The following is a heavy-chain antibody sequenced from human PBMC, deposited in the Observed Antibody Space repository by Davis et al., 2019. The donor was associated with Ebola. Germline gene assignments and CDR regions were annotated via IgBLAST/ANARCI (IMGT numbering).Heavy chain of an antibody. V-gene: IGHV4-59*01. CDR1: GGSISSYY. CDR3: ATLNGVSHYQGLDYYYGMDV. Sequence: SETLSLTCTVSGGSISSYYWSWIRQPPGKGLEWIGYIYYSGSTYYNPSLKSRVTISVDTSKNQFSLKLSSVTAADTAVYYCATLNGVSHYQGLDYYYGMDVWGQGTTVTVSS. J-gene: IGHJ6*02. D-gene: IGHD2-8*01. CDR2: IYYSGST.